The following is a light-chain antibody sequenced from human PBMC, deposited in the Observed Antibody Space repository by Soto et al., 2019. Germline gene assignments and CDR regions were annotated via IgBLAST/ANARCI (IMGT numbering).Light chain of an antibody. CDR1: SSDVGGYNY. CDR2: DVS. J-gene: IGLJ2*01. Sequence: QSVLTQPASVSGSPGQSITISCTGTSSDVGGYNYVSWYQQHPGKAPKLMIYDVSNRPSGVSNRFSGSKSGNTASLTISGLHAEDEADYYCSSYISSSTLVFGGGTKLTVL. V-gene: IGLV2-14*01. CDR3: SSYISSSTLV.